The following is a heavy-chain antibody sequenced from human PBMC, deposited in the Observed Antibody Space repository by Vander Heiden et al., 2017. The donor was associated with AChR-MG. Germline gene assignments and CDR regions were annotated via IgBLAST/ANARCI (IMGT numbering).Heavy chain of an antibody. CDR3: ATPREGYSSSSSDDSVPFDL. D-gene: IGHD6-6*01. V-gene: IGHV1-69*01. CDR1: GSPFSSYA. CDR2: IIPIVGTA. J-gene: IGHJ2*01. Sequence: QVQLAQSGAEVKKPGSSVNVSCKASGSPFSSYAISGVRKAPGLGLEWMGAIIPIVGTANYAQKFQGRVTITAEESTSTAYMELSSLRSEDTAVYYCATPREGYSSSSSDDSVPFDLWGRGTLVTVSS.